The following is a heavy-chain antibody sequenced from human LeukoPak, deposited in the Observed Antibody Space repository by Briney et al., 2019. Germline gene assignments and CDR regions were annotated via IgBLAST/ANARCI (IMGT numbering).Heavy chain of an antibody. CDR2: ISHIGTI. CDR1: GDSLDPYS. CDR3: ARHQGSTVFNY. D-gene: IGHD5/OR15-5a*01. J-gene: IGHJ1*01. Sequence: SETLSLTCTISGDSLDPYSWSWIRQPPGKGLEWIGYISHIGTIKYNTSLMSRVSMGLDKPNNEFSLSLRSVTATDTALYFFARHQGSTVFNYWGRGVPVIVSS. V-gene: IGHV4-59*08.